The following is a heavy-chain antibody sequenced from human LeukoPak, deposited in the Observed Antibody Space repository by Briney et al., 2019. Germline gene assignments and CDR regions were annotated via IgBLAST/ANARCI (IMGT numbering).Heavy chain of an antibody. V-gene: IGHV4-59*01. CDR2: IYYTGST. D-gene: IGHD4-17*01. CDR3: ARGDGDYGWFDP. CDR1: GGSISSYY. Sequence: SETLSLTCTVSGGSISSYYWSWIRQPPGDGLEWIGYIYYTGSTNYNPSLKSRVTISVDTSKNHFSLKLSSVTAADTAVYYCARGDGDYGWFDPWGQGTLVTVSS. J-gene: IGHJ5*02.